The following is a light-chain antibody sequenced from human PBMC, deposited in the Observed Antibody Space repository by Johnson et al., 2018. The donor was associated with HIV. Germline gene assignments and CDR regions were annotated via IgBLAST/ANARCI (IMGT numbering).Light chain of an antibody. CDR1: SSDMGNYA. V-gene: IGLV1-51*01. CDR2: DNK. J-gene: IGLJ1*01. CDR3: GTWDSRLSAGHV. Sequence: QSMLTQPPSVSAAPGQKVTISCSGSSSDMGNYAVSWYQQLPGTAPKLLIYDNKKRPSGIPDRISGSKSGTSATLGITGLQTGDEADYYCGTWDSRLSAGHVFGTGTKVTVL.